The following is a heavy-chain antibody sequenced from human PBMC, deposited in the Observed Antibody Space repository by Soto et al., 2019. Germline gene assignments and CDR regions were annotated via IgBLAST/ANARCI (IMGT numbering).Heavy chain of an antibody. CDR3: AKDQEYYYDSSGYYFIDY. CDR2: ISYDGSNK. D-gene: IGHD3-22*01. V-gene: IGHV3-30*18. Sequence: QPGGSLRLSCAASGFTFSSYGMHWVRQAPGKGLEWVAVISYDGSNKYYADSVKGRFTISRDNSKNTLYLQMNSLRAEDTAVYYCAKDQEYYYDSSGYYFIDYWGQGTLVTVSS. J-gene: IGHJ4*02. CDR1: GFTFSSYG.